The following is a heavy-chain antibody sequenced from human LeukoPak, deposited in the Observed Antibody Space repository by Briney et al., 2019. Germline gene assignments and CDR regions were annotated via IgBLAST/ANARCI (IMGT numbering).Heavy chain of an antibody. D-gene: IGHD3-22*01. V-gene: IGHV4-30-2*01. CDR3: ARVGYYYDSSGYSDYFDY. Sequence: SQTLSLTCAVSGGSISSGGYSWSWIRQPPGKGLEWIGYIYHSRGTYYNPSLKSRVTISVDRSKNQFSLKLSSVTAADTAVYYCARVGYYYDSSGYSDYFDYWGQGTLVTVSS. J-gene: IGHJ4*02. CDR2: IYHSRGT. CDR1: GGSISSGGYS.